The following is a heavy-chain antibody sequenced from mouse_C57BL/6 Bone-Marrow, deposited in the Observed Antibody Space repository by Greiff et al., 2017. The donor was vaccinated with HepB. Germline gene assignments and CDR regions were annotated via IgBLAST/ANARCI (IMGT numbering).Heavy chain of an antibody. CDR2: IYPGDGDT. CDR3: ARIYAMDY. CDR1: GYAFSSSW. V-gene: IGHV1-82*01. J-gene: IGHJ4*01. Sequence: PLQQSGPELVKPGASVKISCKASGYAFSSSWMNWVKQRPGKGLEWIGRIYPGDGDTNYNGKFKGKATLTADKSSSTAYMQLSSLTSEDSAVYFCARIYAMDYWGQGTSVTVSS.